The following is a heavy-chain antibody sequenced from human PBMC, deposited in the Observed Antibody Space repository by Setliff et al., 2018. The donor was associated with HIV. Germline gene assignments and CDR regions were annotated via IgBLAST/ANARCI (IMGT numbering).Heavy chain of an antibody. J-gene: IGHJ4*02. V-gene: IGHV3-23*01. CDR1: GFTFRTFA. Sequence: LRLSCSASGFTFRTFAMSWVRQAPGKGLEWVSDISGNGGTTYYADSFKGRFTVSRDNSRNTLYLQMSRLRVDDTAMYYCARALITYTGLLVLWGQGALVTVSS. CDR3: ARALITYTGLLVL. CDR2: ISGNGGTT. D-gene: IGHD3-22*01.